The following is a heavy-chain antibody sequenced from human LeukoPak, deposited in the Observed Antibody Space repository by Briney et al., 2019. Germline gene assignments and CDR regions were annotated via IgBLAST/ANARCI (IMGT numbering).Heavy chain of an antibody. V-gene: IGHV3-30*02. D-gene: IGHD3-10*02. CDR2: IQYDRSNK. Sequence: QTGGSLRLSCAASGFTFSTYGMHWVRQAPGKGLEWVAYIQYDRSNKQYAGSVKGRFSISRDNSKNTLYLQMNSLRAEDTAVYYCAELGITRIGGVWGKGATVTISS. CDR1: GFTFSTYG. CDR3: AELGITRIGGV. J-gene: IGHJ6*01.